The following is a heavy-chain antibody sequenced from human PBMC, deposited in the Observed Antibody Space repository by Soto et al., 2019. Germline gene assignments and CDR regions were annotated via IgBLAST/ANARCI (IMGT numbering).Heavy chain of an antibody. D-gene: IGHD3-22*01. CDR2: INTNGGRT. V-gene: IGHV3-64D*08. CDR1: GFTFTTYA. J-gene: IGHJ4*02. Sequence: GGSLRLSCSASGFTFTTYAMYWVRQAPGQGLEYVSAINTNGGRTDYANSVMGRFSISRDNSKNTLYLQMSSLRAEDTAIYYCVKVPRSIIVPSYFDYWGQGTLVTVSS. CDR3: VKVPRSIIVPSYFDY.